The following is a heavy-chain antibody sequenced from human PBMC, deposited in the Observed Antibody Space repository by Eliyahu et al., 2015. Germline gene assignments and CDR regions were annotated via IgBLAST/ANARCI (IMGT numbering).Heavy chain of an antibody. CDR1: GGPXXSXDY. D-gene: IGHD4-17*01. J-gene: IGHJ5*02. Sequence: QVQLQESGPGLVRSXETLSLSCTVXGGPXXSXDYGSWLRQPAGKGLEWIGRTYSSGNTKXNPSLKSRVTMSMDTSRSQFSLRVTSVTAADTAVYYCARERDFFSGDYLFYKWFDPWGQGTPVTVSS. V-gene: IGHV4-4*07. CDR3: ARERDFFSGDYLFYKWFDP. CDR2: TYSSGNT.